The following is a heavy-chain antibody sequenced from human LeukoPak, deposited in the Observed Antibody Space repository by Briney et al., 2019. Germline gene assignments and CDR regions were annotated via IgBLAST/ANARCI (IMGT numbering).Heavy chain of an antibody. D-gene: IGHD2-2*01. CDR3: ARRYCSSTSCLLDY. J-gene: IGHJ4*02. V-gene: IGHV3-48*03. CDR2: ISSTSGSTI. CDR1: GFTFSSYE. Sequence: GGSLRLSCAASGFTFSSYEMNWVRQAPGKGLEWVPYISSTSGSTIYYADSVKGRFTISRDNAKNSVYPQMNSLRAEDTAVYYCARRYCSSTSCLLDYWGQGTLVTVSS.